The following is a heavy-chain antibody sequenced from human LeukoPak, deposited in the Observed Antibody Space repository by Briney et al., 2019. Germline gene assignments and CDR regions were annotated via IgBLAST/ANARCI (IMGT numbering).Heavy chain of an antibody. CDR1: GGSISSGGYY. D-gene: IGHD4-23*01. V-gene: IGHV4-31*03. CDR2: IYYSGST. CDR3: ARGDYGGNEYYFDY. Sequence: KASETLSLTCTVSGGSISSGGYYWSWIRQHPGKGLEWIGYIYYSGSTYYNPSLKSRVTISVDTSKNQFSLKLSSVTAADRAVYYCARGDYGGNEYYFDYWGQGTLVTVSS. J-gene: IGHJ4*02.